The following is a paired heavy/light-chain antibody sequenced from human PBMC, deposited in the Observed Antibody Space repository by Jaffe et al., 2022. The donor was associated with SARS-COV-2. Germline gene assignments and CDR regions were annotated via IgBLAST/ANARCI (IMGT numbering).Light chain of an antibody. J-gene: IGKJ3*01. Sequence: DIQMTQSPSSLSASVGDTVTITCRASQYISNFVAWYQQKPGKVPNLLIYGASTLQSGVPSRFSGSGSGTDFTLTIRSLQPEDVATYYCQRYNDAPFTFGPGTKVDIK. CDR1: QYISNF. CDR3: QRYNDAPFT. V-gene: IGKV1-27*01. CDR2: GAS.
Heavy chain of an antibody. V-gene: IGHV1-8*01. Sequence: QVQLVQSGAEVTKPGASVKVSCKASGYTFINYHIHWVRQATGQGLEWVGWVNPKSGKTDYAQKFQGRVTMTRSSSTSTAYMELSSLRSEDTAVYYCARGRYIGDFLSLTTDNWFDPWGQGTLVTVSS. D-gene: IGHD4-17*01. CDR3: ARGRYIGDFLSLTTDNWFDP. CDR2: VNPKSGKT. CDR1: GYTFINYH. J-gene: IGHJ5*02.